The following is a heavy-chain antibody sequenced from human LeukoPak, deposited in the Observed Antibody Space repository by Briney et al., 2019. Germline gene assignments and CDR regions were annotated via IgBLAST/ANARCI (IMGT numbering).Heavy chain of an antibody. J-gene: IGHJ1*01. CDR1: GFTFSSYA. CDR2: ISGSGGST. V-gene: IGHV3-23*01. Sequence: GGSLRLSCAASGFTFSSYAMSWVRQAPGKGLEWVSAISGSGGSTYYADSVKGRFTISRDTSKNTLYLQMNSLRAEDTAVYYCARGVFCSSISCPIGDWGQGTLVTVSS. D-gene: IGHD2-2*01. CDR3: ARGVFCSSISCPIGD.